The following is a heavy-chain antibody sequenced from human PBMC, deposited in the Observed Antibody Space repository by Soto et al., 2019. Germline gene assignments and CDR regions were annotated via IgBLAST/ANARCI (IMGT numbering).Heavy chain of an antibody. CDR1: GFSLSSYG. CDR2: IWYDGDNK. CDR3: ARDLTHGGYPPDAH. V-gene: IGHV3-33*01. D-gene: IGHD5-12*01. J-gene: IGHJ4*02. Sequence: QVQLVESGGGVVQPGRSLRLSCAASGFSLSSYGVHWVRQAPGKGLEWVAIIWYDGDNKDYADSVRGRFTISRDNSKNTVYLQMNSLRAEDTAIYYCARDLTHGGYPPDAHWGQGTLVTVSS.